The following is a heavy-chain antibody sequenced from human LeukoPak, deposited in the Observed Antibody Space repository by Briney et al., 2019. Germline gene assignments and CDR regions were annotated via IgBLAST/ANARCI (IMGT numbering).Heavy chain of an antibody. CDR1: GGSISSGGYC. CDR2: IYYSGST. D-gene: IGHD4/OR15-4a*01. V-gene: IGHV4-31*03. CDR3: ARDLTLANSG. J-gene: IGHJ4*02. Sequence: PSQTLSLTCTVSGGSISSGGYCWSWIRQHPGKGLEWIGYIYYSGSTNYNPSLKSRVTISADTSKNQFSLQLTSVTAADTAVYYCARDLTLANSGWGQGTLVTVSS.